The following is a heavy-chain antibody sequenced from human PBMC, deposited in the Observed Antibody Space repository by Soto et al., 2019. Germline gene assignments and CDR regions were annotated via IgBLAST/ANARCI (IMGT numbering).Heavy chain of an antibody. CDR1: GGSISSSSYY. D-gene: IGHD1-26*01. Sequence: SETLSLTCAVSGGSISSSSYYWGWIRQPPGKGLERIGSIYYSGSTYYNPSLKSRVTISVDTSKNQFSLKLSSVTAADTAVYYCARHEGWSPGRPHYYYYYGMDVWGQGTTVTVSS. V-gene: IGHV4-39*01. CDR3: ARHEGWSPGRPHYYYYYGMDV. J-gene: IGHJ6*02. CDR2: IYYSGST.